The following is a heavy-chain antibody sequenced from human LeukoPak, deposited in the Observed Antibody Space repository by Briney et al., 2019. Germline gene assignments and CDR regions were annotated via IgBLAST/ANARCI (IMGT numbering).Heavy chain of an antibody. CDR2: IIPIFGTA. CDR1: GGTFSSYA. V-gene: IGHV1-69*01. D-gene: IGHD3-10*01. J-gene: IGHJ6*02. CDR3: ASPTVITMVQSSYYYYGMDV. Sequence: ASVKVSCKASGGTFSSYAISWVRQAPGQGLEWMGGIIPIFGTANYAQKFQGRVTITADESTSTAYMELSSLRSEDTAVYYCASPTVITMVQSSYYYYGMDVWGQGTTVTVSS.